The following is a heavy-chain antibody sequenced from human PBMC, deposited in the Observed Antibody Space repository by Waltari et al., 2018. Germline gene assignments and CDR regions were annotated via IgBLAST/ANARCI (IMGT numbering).Heavy chain of an antibody. J-gene: IGHJ4*02. CDR1: GFTFSSYS. D-gene: IGHD6-6*01. CDR3: AGSIAARVPNFDY. CDR2: ISSSSSYI. Sequence: EVQLVESGGGMVKPGGSLRLSCAASGFTFSSYSMNWVRQAPGKGLEWVSSISSSSSYIYYADSVKGRFTISRDNAKNSLYLQMNSLRAEDTAVYYCAGSIAARVPNFDYWGQGTLVTVSS. V-gene: IGHV3-21*01.